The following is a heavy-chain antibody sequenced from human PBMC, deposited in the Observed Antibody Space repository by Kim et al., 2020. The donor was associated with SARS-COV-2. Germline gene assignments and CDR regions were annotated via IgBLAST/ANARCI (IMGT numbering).Heavy chain of an antibody. D-gene: IGHD3-3*01. CDR2: INHSGST. J-gene: IGHJ3*02. V-gene: IGHV4-34*01. CDR1: GGSFSGYY. Sequence: SETLSLTCAVYGGSFSGYYWSWIRQPPGKGLEWIGEINHSGSTNYNPSLKSRVTISVDTSKNQFSLKLSSVTAADTAVYYCARGLITPHAFDIWGQGTMVTVSS. CDR3: ARGLITPHAFDI.